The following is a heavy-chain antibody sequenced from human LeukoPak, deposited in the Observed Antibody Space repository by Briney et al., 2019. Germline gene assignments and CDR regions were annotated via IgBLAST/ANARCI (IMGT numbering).Heavy chain of an antibody. V-gene: IGHV3-7*01. CDR2: IKQDGSEK. CDR3: ARDFFTYYGSGSYPWFDP. D-gene: IGHD3-10*01. J-gene: IGHJ5*02. CDR1: GFPFSTYW. Sequence: GGSLRLSCAASGFPFSTYWMSWVRQAPGKGLEWVANIKQDGSEKYYVDSVKGRFTISRDNAKNSLYLQMNSLRAEDTAVYYCARDFFTYYGSGSYPWFDPWGQGTLVTVSS.